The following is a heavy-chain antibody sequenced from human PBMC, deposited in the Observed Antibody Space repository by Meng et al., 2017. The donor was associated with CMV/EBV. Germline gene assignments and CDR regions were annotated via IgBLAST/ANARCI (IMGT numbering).Heavy chain of an antibody. CDR1: GLSFSNHA. V-gene: IGHV3-30*03. CDR2: VSASGGTK. CDR3: TREPRPYSGSYHFDY. Sequence: SGLSFSNHAMHWVRQAPGKGLEWVAVVSASGGTKYYAESVKGRFTISRDNSKKIMYLQMDSLRAEDTAVYYCTREPRPYSGSYHFDYWGQGTLVTVSS. J-gene: IGHJ4*02. D-gene: IGHD1-26*01.